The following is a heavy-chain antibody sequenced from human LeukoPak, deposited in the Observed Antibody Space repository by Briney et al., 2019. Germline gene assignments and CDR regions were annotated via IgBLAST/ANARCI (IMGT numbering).Heavy chain of an antibody. CDR3: AKSGGSGGYWFVGGPFDY. CDR2: INAGNGNT. V-gene: IGHV1-3*03. Sequence: GASVKVSCKASGYTFTSYAMHWVRQAPGQRLEWMGWINAGNGNTKYSQEFQGRVTITRDTSASPAYMELSSLRSEDMAVYYCAKSGGSGGYWFVGGPFDYWGQGTLVTVSS. D-gene: IGHD3-22*01. CDR1: GYTFTSYA. J-gene: IGHJ4*02.